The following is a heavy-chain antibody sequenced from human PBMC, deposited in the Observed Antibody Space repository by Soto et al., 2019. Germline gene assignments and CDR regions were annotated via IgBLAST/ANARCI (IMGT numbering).Heavy chain of an antibody. V-gene: IGHV1-18*01. J-gene: IGHJ4*02. CDR3: ARGDDILTGYYRGGDY. D-gene: IGHD3-9*01. CDR2: ISAYNGNT. Sequence: ASVKVSCKASGYTFTSYGITWVRQAPGQGLEWMGWISAYNGNTNYAQKVQGRVTMTTDTSTRIAYMELRRLRSDDTAVYYCARGDDILTGYYRGGDYWGQGTLVTVSS. CDR1: GYTFTSYG.